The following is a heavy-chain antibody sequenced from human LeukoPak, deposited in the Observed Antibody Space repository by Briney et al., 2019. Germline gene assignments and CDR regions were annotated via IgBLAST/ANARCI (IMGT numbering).Heavy chain of an antibody. D-gene: IGHD6-13*01. CDR1: GFTFSSYG. V-gene: IGHV3-33*01. CDR3: ARDRGQQPIDY. J-gene: IGHJ4*02. CDR2: IWYDGSNK. Sequence: PGGSLRLSCAASGFTFSSYGMHWVRQAPGKGLEWVAVIWYDGSNKYYADSVKGRFTISRDNSKNTLYLQMNSLRAEDTAVYYCARDRGQQPIDYWGQGTLVTVSS.